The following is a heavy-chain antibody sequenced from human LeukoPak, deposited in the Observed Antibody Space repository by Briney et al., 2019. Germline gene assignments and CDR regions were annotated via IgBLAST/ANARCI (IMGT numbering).Heavy chain of an antibody. CDR1: GIDISYHY. J-gene: IGHJ4*02. Sequence: GGSLRLSCVASGIDISYHYVGWVRQAPGKGLEWVAVISYDGSNKYYADSVKGRFTISRDNSKNTLYLQMNSLRAEDTAVYYCARGHSSGWYDDPPYFDYWGQGTLVTVSS. V-gene: IGHV3-30-3*01. D-gene: IGHD6-19*01. CDR2: ISYDGSNK. CDR3: ARGHSSGWYDDPPYFDY.